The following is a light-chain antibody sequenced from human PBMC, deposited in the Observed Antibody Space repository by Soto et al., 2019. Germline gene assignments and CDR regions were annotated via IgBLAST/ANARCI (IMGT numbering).Light chain of an antibody. V-gene: IGKV3-15*01. CDR3: QQYNNWRT. CDR2: GAT. J-gene: IGKJ2*02. Sequence: EIVMTQSPATLSVSPGERATLSCRASQSVSSNLAWYQQKPGQAPRLLIYGATARATGIPARFSGSASGTVFTLTISSLQSEDSAIYYCQQYNNWRTFGQGTKLEIK. CDR1: QSVSSN.